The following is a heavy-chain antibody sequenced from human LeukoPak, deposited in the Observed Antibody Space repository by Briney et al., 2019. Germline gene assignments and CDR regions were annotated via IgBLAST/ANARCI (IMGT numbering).Heavy chain of an antibody. CDR3: AKGMSVELSVFDY. Sequence: GGSLRLSCAASGFTFSSYGKHWVRQAPGKGLEWVAFIRYDRSNKYYADSVKGRFTISRDNSKNTLYLQMNSLRAEDTAVYYCAKGMSVELSVFDYWGQGTLVTVSS. V-gene: IGHV3-30*02. D-gene: IGHD1-7*01. CDR2: IRYDRSNK. J-gene: IGHJ4*02. CDR1: GFTFSSYG.